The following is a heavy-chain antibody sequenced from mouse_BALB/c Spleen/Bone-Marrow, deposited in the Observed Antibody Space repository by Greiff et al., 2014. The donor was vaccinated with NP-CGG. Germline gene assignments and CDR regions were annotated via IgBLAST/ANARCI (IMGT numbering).Heavy chain of an antibody. CDR1: GISITTGNYR. Sequence: EVQLQQSGPGLVKPSQTVSLTCTVTGISITTGNYRWSWIRQFPGNKLEWIGYIYYSGTITYNPSLTSRTTITRDTSKNQFFLEMNSLTAKDTATYYCARGAMITTGYFDCWGQGTTLTVSS. V-gene: IGHV3-5*02. CDR2: IYYSGTI. CDR3: ARGAMITTGYFDC. J-gene: IGHJ2*01. D-gene: IGHD2-4*01.